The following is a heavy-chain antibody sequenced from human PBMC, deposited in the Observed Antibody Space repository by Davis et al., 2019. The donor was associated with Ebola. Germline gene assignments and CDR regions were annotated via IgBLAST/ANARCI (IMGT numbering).Heavy chain of an antibody. CDR1: GDSVSSNSAA. CDR3: ARAHRYRGFEYYYGMDV. J-gene: IGHJ6*02. V-gene: IGHV6-1*01. D-gene: IGHD5-12*01. Sequence: PSETLSLTCATSGDSVSSNSAAWNWNTQSQSRGLVWLGSTYYSSKCYNDYAVSVNSRITINPDTSKNQFSLQLNSVTPEDTAVYYCARAHRYRGFEYYYGMDVWGQGTTVTVSS. CDR2: TYYSSKCYN.